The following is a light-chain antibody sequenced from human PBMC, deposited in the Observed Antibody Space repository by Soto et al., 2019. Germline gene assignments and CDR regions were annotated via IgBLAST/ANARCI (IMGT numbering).Light chain of an antibody. CDR1: SSDVGSYNL. CDR2: ESS. Sequence: QSALTQPASVSGSPGQSITISCTGTSSDVGSYNLVSWYQQYPGKAPKLLIYESSKRPSGVSNRFSASKSGNTASLTISGLQAEDEADYYCCSYAGSSTVVFGGGTKVTV. J-gene: IGLJ2*01. V-gene: IGLV2-23*01. CDR3: CSYAGSSTVV.